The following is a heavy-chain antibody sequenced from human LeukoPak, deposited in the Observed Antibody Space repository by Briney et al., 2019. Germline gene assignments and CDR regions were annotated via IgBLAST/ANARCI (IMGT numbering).Heavy chain of an antibody. D-gene: IGHD6-6*01. J-gene: IGHJ4*02. CDR1: GFTFSTYW. CDR2: INPDGSTT. Sequence: PGGSLRLSCVASGFTFSTYWMHWVRQAPGQGLVWVSRINPDGSTTNYADSVKGRFTISRDNAKNTLYLQMNSLRAEDTAVYYCTRVSYFFDSWGQGTLVTVSS. CDR3: TRVSYFFDS. V-gene: IGHV3-74*01.